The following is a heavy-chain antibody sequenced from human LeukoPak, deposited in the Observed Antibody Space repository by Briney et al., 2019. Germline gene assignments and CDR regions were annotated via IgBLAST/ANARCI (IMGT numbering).Heavy chain of an antibody. D-gene: IGHD4-23*01. CDR1: GGSISTYY. J-gene: IGHJ3*01. CDR2: IYYSGST. CDR3: ARPSLDYGGIDAFDF. V-gene: IGHV4-59*08. Sequence: SETLSLTCTVSGGSISTYYWSWIRQPPGKGLEWIGYIYYSGSTNYNPSLKSRVTISVDTSKNQFSLKLSSVTAADTAVYYCARPSLDYGGIDAFDFWGQGTLVTVSS.